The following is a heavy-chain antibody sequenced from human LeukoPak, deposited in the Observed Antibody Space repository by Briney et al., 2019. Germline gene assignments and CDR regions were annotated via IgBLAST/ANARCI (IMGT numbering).Heavy chain of an antibody. V-gene: IGHV3-23*01. D-gene: IGHD3-22*01. Sequence: GGSLRLSCAASGFTFSSYWMSWVRQAPGRGLEWVAGLSGSGGTTYHSDSVKGRFTVSRDNSKDTLFLHMNSLRDEDTAVYYCVKDRPPNVFYFDSQPFGRWGQGTLVTVSS. CDR2: LSGSGGTT. CDR3: VKDRPPNVFYFDSQPFGR. CDR1: GFTFSSYW. J-gene: IGHJ4*02.